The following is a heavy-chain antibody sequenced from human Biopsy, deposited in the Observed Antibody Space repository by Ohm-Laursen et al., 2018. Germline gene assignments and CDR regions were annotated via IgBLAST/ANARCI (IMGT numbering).Heavy chain of an antibody. CDR1: GGTFSTSA. CDR2: IIGIFRTA. Sequence: AASVNPSRTASGGTFSTSAITWVRQAPGHGLEWMGGIIGIFRTAHYAQKFQGRVTITADEFMSTAYMELSSLRSEDPAVYYCARGGGYNWNNGWFDPWGQGTLVTVSS. D-gene: IGHD1/OR15-1a*01. J-gene: IGHJ5*02. V-gene: IGHV1-69*13. CDR3: ARGGGYNWNNGWFDP.